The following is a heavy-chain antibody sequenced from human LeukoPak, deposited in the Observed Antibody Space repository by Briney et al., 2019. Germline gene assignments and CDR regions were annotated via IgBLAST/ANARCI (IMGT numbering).Heavy chain of an antibody. J-gene: IGHJ4*02. CDR1: GGSISSYY. V-gene: IGHV4-59*01. CDR3: ARVVGTGYSSGWYVSYFDY. Sequence: SETLSLTCTVSGGSISSYYWSWIRQPPGKGLEWIGYIYYSGSTNYNPSLKSRVTISVDTSKNQFSLKLSSVTAADTAVYYCARVVGTGYSSGWYVSYFDYWGQGTLVTVSS. CDR2: IYYSGST. D-gene: IGHD6-19*01.